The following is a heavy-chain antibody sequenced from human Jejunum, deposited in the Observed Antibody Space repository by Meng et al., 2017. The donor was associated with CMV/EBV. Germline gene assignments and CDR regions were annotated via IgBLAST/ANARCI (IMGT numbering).Heavy chain of an antibody. CDR1: GFTFATYA. J-gene: IGHJ4*02. D-gene: IGHD1-1*01. CDR3: ARRYTTGWFSLEY. V-gene: IGHV3-23*01. CDR2: IFGSGSTI. Sequence: TSGFTFATYAMSWVRQAPGKGLEWVSSIFGSGSTIYYADSVKDRFTISRDNSKDTLFLEMDSLRVEDTAIYYCARRYTTGWFSLEYWGQGTLVTVSS.